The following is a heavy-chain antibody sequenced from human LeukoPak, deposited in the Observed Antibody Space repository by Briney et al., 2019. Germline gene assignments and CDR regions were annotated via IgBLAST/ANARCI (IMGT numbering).Heavy chain of an antibody. J-gene: IGHJ5*02. CDR1: GFTFSSYS. V-gene: IGHV3-21*01. CDR3: ARAPSYDSSGYYDLNWFDP. D-gene: IGHD3-22*01. Sequence: KPGGSLRLSCAASGFTFSSYSMNWVRQAPGKGLEWVSSISSSSSYIYYADSVKGRFTISRDNAKNSLYLQMNSLRAEDTAVYYCARAPSYDSSGYYDLNWFDPWGQGTLVTVSS. CDR2: ISSSSSYI.